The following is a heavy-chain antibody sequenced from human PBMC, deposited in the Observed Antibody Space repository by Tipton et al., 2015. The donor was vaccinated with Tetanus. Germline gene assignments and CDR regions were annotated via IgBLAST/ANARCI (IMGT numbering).Heavy chain of an antibody. J-gene: IGHJ4*02. V-gene: IGHV4-31*03. D-gene: IGHD5-18*01. CDR1: GASMIGGGYF. CDR2: IFYSGRT. CDR3: ARDVWKYTYGYGYFDY. Sequence: TLSLTCNVSGASMIGGGYFWSWVRQHPGKGLEWIGHIFYSGRTEYTPSLRGRATISVDTSKNQFSLRLTSVTAADTAVYYCARDVWKYTYGYGYFDYWGQGALVTVSP.